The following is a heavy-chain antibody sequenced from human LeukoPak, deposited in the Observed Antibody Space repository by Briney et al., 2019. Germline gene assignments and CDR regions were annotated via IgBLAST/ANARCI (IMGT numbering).Heavy chain of an antibody. D-gene: IGHD3-16*01. V-gene: IGHV4-4*07. CDR1: GGSISSYY. CDR3: ARGSVITFGGVTQTGGNWFDP. Sequence: PSETLSLTCTVSGGSISSYYWSWIRQPAGKGLEWIGRIYSGGNTNYNPSLKSRVTMSVDTSKHQFSLKLSSVAAADTAVYYCARGSVITFGGVTQTGGNWFDPWGQGTLLTVSS. J-gene: IGHJ5*02. CDR2: IYSGGNT.